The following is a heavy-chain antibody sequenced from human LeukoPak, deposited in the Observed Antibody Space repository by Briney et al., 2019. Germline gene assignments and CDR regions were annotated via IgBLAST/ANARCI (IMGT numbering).Heavy chain of an antibody. CDR2: IRSKANNYAT. CDR1: GSTFSGPA. J-gene: IGHJ4*02. CDR3: TRFRDTALDF. V-gene: IGHV3-73*01. D-gene: IGHD5-18*01. Sequence: PGGSLKLSCAASGSTFSGPAIHWVRQASGKGLEWVGRIRSKANNYATAYAASVKGGFTISRDDSKNTAYLQMNTLKTEDTAVYYCTRFRDTALDFWGQGTLVTVSS.